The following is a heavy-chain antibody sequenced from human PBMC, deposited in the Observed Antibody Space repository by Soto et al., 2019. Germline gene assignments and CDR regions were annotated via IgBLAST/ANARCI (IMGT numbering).Heavy chain of an antibody. V-gene: IGHV3-15*01. CDR1: GFSFSNAW. D-gene: IGHD6-19*01. J-gene: IGHJ4*02. Sequence: EVQLVESGGGLVKPGGSLRLSCAVSGFSFSNAWMNWVRQAPGKGLEWVGRIKSKTDGGTSDYAAPVQGRFTISRDYSKNTLYRQMNSLKTEDTAVYYCTTDGPLAISGLYYWGQGTLVTVSS. CDR2: IKSKTDGGTS. CDR3: TTDGPLAISGLYY.